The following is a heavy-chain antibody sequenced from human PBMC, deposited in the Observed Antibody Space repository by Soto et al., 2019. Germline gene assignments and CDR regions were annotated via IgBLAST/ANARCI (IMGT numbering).Heavy chain of an antibody. Sequence: GASVKVSCKVSGYTLTELSMHWVRQAPGKGLEWMGGFDPEDGETIYAQKFQGRVTMTEDTSTDTAYMELSSLRSEDTAVYYCATSPGYYDSSGYYNWFAPWGQGTLVTVYS. D-gene: IGHD3-22*01. CDR3: ATSPGYYDSSGYYNWFAP. CDR1: GYTLTELS. CDR2: FDPEDGET. V-gene: IGHV1-24*01. J-gene: IGHJ5*02.